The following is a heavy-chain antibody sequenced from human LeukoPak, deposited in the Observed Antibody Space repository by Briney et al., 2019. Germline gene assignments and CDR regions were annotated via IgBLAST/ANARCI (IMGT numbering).Heavy chain of an antibody. J-gene: IGHJ6*02. CDR1: GGSFSGYY. D-gene: IGHD3-10*01. CDR2: INHSGST. CDR3: ARLAVVRGVVGLPTYYYGMDD. V-gene: IGHV4-34*01. Sequence: SETLSLTCAVYGGSFSGYYWSWIRQPPGKGLEWIGDINHSGSTNYNPSLKSRVTISVDTPKNQFSLKLSSVTAADTAVYYCARLAVVRGVVGLPTYYYGMDDWGQGTTVTVSS.